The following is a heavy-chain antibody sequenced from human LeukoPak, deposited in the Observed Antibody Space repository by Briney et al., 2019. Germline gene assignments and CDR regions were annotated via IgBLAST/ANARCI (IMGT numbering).Heavy chain of an antibody. CDR2: IDHSGST. J-gene: IGHJ4*02. CDR3: ARGGKWLYYFDY. Sequence: SETLSLTYTVSNYSISSGYYWGWIRQPPGKGLEWIGSIDHSGSTYYNPSLESRVTISVDTSKNQFSLKLTSVTAADTAVYYCARGGKWLYYFDYWGQGTLVTVSS. D-gene: IGHD6-19*01. V-gene: IGHV4-38-2*02. CDR1: NYSISSGYY.